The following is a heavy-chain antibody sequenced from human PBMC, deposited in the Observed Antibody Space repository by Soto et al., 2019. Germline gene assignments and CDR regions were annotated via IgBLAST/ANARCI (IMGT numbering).Heavy chain of an antibody. CDR1: GFTFSSYA. D-gene: IGHD1-7*01. V-gene: IGHV3-30-3*01. J-gene: IGHJ4*02. CDR3: ARDWTGTQH. CDR2: ISYDGSNK. Sequence: GGSLRLSCAASGFTFSSYAMHWVRQAPGKGLEWVAVISYDGSNKYYADSVKGRFTISRDNSKNTLYLQMNSLRAEDTVVYYCARDWTGTQHWGQGTLVTVSS.